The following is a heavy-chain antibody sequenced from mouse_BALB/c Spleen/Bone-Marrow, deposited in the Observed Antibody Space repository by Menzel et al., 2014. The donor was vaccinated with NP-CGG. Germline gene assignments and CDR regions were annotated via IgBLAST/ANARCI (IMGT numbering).Heavy chain of an antibody. J-gene: IGHJ4*01. Sequence: EVQLVESGAELVKPGASVKLSCTASGFNIKDTYMHWVKQRPEQGLEWIGRIDPANGNTKYDPKFQGKATITADTSSNTAYLQLSSLTSEDTAVYYCAKYGGLRYAMDYWGQGTSVTASS. D-gene: IGHD2-4*01. V-gene: IGHV14-3*02. CDR1: GFNIKDTY. CDR2: IDPANGNT. CDR3: AKYGGLRYAMDY.